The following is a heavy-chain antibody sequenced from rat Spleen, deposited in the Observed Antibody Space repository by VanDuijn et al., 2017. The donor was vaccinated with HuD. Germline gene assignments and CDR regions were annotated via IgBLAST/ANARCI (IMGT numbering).Heavy chain of an antibody. CDR1: GFTFSNYD. D-gene: IGHD1-10*01. CDR2: ISYDGSST. Sequence: EVQLVESGGGLVQPGRSMKLSCAASGFTFSNYDMAWVRQAPTKGLEWVASISYDGSSTYYRDSVKGRFTISRDNAKSTLYLQMDSLRSEDTATYYCTTWPFITTPYYVMDAWGQGASVTVSS. J-gene: IGHJ4*01. V-gene: IGHV5-20*01. CDR3: TTWPFITTPYYVMDA.